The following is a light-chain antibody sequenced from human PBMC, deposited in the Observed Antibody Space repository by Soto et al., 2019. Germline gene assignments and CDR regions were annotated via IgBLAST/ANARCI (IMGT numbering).Light chain of an antibody. CDR3: QQYGSSPLT. CDR2: GAS. V-gene: IGKV3-20*01. Sequence: EIVLTQSPGTLSLSPGERATLSCRASQSVSSSYLAWYQQKPGLAPRLLIYGASSRATGIPDRFSGSGSGTDFTLTISRLETEDFAVYSCQQYGSSPLTFGGGTKVEIK. CDR1: QSVSSSY. J-gene: IGKJ4*01.